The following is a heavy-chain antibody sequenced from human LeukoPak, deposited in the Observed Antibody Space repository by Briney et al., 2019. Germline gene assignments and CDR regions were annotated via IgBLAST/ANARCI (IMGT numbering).Heavy chain of an antibody. CDR2: IKTKTDGGTT. J-gene: IGHJ4*02. V-gene: IGHV3-15*01. CDR1: GFTFNNAW. D-gene: IGHD3/OR15-3a*01. CDR3: TTNDDFWTGHDY. Sequence: GGSLRLSCAASGFTFNNAWMSWVRQAPGKGLEWVGRIKTKTDGGTTDYAAPVKGRFTISRDDSKNTLYLQMNSLKTEDTAVYYCTTNDDFWTGHDYWGQGTLVTVSS.